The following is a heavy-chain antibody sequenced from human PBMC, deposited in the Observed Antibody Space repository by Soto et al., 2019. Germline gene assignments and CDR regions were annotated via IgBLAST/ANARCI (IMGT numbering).Heavy chain of an antibody. V-gene: IGHV1-3*04. D-gene: IGHD3-3*01. CDR2: INTANGNA. Sequence: EASVKVSCKASGYTFTSYAVHWVCQAPGQRLEWMGWINTANGNAKYSQKFQGRVTITRDTSASTAYMELSSLRFEDTAVFYCATIFPYGPHYWGQGALVTVSS. J-gene: IGHJ4*02. CDR1: GYTFTSYA. CDR3: ATIFPYGPHY.